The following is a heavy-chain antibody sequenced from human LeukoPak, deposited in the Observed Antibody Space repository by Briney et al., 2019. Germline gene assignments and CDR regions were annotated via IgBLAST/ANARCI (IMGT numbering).Heavy chain of an antibody. J-gene: IGHJ4*02. V-gene: IGHV3-74*03. CDR1: GLTFRSYW. CDR3: PKEGGRVMPRGY. CDR2: IYSDGRTT. Sequence: GGSLRLSCAASGLTFRSYWMHWVRQAPGKGLVWVSRIYSDGRTTTYADSVKGRFTISRDNAKNTLYLQMNGLRAEDTAVNYCPKEGGRVMPRGYWGQGTLVTVSS. D-gene: IGHD3-16*01.